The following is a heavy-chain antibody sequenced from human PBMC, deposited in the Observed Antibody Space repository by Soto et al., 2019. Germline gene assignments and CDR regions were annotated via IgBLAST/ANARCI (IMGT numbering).Heavy chain of an antibody. CDR1: GFTFSSYG. CDR3: AKEGGYDVYGMDV. Sequence: GSLRLSCAASGFTFSSYGMHWVRQAPGKGLEWVAVISYDGSNKYYADSVKGRFTISRDNSKNTLYLQMNSLRAEDTAVYYWAKEGGYDVYGMDVWGQGTTVTVSS. D-gene: IGHD5-12*01. CDR2: ISYDGSNK. V-gene: IGHV3-30*18. J-gene: IGHJ6*02.